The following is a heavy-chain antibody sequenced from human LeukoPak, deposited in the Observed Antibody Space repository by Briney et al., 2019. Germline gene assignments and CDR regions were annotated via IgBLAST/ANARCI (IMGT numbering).Heavy chain of an antibody. J-gene: IGHJ4*01. V-gene: IGHV3-23*01. CDR1: GFSFSAYA. D-gene: IGHD6-19*01. Sequence: GGSLRLSCEASGFSFSAYALSWVHQAPGKGLEWVSAITGPGEGTWHADSVKGRFTTSRDNSQRTLYLQMNSLRVEDTAVYYCAKRIVGWYQIDYWGHGTLVTVSS. CDR3: AKRIVGWYQIDY. CDR2: ITGPGEGT.